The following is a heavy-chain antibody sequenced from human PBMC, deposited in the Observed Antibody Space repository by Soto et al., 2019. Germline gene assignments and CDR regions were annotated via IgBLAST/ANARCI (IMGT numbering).Heavy chain of an antibody. V-gene: IGHV3-23*01. D-gene: IGHD6-19*01. CDR3: AKGCGAGAGTRYFDH. J-gene: IGHJ4*02. CDR1: TSYRYA. CDR2: ISGSGDSL. Sequence: TSYRYAMNGVRRAPEMWLESVSIISGSGDSLYYAGSVKGRFSSFRGCSKITLYLQMNSLRAEETAVDYCAKGCGAGAGTRYFDHWGQGTLVTLSS.